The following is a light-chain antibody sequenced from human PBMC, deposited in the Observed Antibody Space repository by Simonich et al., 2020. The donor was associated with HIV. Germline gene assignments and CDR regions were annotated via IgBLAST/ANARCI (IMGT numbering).Light chain of an antibody. CDR2: DVR. J-gene: IGLJ3*02. Sequence: QSALTQPASVSGSPGHSITISCTGTSRDVGGYNYFSWYQQHPGKAPKLIIYDVRKLPPWVSNRFSGSKSGNTASLTISGRQAEDEADYYCSSYTNSIWVFGGGTKLTVL. V-gene: IGLV2-14*01. CDR1: SRDVGGYNY. CDR3: SSYTNSIWV.